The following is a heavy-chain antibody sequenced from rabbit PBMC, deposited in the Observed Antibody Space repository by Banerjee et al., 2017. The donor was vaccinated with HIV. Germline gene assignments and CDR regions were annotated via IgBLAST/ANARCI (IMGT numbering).Heavy chain of an antibody. CDR2: INTSSGNT. Sequence: QQQLEESGGDLVKPEGSLTLTCTASGFSFSSKYVMCWVRQAPGKGLEWIACINTSSGNTVYATWAKGRFTISRTSSTTVTLQMTSLTAADTATYFCARDLAGAIGWNFNLWGQGTLVTVS. D-gene: IGHD4-1*01. V-gene: IGHV1S45*01. CDR1: GFSFSSKYV. J-gene: IGHJ4*01. CDR3: ARDLAGAIGWNFNL.